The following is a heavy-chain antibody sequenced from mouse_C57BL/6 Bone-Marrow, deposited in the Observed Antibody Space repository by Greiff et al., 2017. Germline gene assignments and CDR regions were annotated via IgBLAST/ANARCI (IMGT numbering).Heavy chain of an antibody. CDR2: IDPETGGT. D-gene: IGHD1-1*01. V-gene: IGHV1-15*01. Sequence: QVQLQQSGAELVRPGASVTLSCKASGYTFTDYEMHWVKQTPVHGLEWIGAIDPETGGTANNQKFKGKAILTADKSSSTAYMELRSLTSEDSAVYYCTRGDYGSSDAMDYWGQGTSVTVSS. J-gene: IGHJ4*01. CDR3: TRGDYGSSDAMDY. CDR1: GYTFTDYE.